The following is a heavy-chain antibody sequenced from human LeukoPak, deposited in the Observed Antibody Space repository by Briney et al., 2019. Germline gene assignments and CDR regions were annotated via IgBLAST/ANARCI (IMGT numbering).Heavy chain of an antibody. Sequence: GGSLRLSCGISGFSVSVNYINWVRQAPGKGLEWVSAISGSGGSTYYADSVKGRFTISRDNSKNTLYLQMNSLRAEDTAVYYCARRPATYYYDTTGANWYFDLWGRGTLVTVSS. CDR2: ISGSGGST. D-gene: IGHD3-22*01. CDR1: GFSVSVNY. V-gene: IGHV3-23*01. J-gene: IGHJ2*01. CDR3: ARRPATYYYDTTGANWYFDL.